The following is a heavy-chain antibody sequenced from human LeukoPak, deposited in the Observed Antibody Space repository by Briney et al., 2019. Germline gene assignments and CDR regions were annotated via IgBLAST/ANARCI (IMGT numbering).Heavy chain of an antibody. V-gene: IGHV1-18*01. CDR1: GYTFTSYG. CDR3: ARDSRFVVYGSDAFDI. CDR2: ISAYNGNT. D-gene: IGHD3-10*01. J-gene: IGHJ3*02. Sequence: ASVKVSCKASGYTFTSYGISWVRQAPGQVLEWMGWISAYNGNTNYAQKLQGRVTMTTDTSTSTAYMELRSLRSDDTAVYYCARDSRFVVYGSDAFDIWGQGTMVTVSS.